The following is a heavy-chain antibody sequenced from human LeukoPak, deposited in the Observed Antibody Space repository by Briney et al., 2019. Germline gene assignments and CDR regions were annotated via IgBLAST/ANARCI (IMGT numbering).Heavy chain of an antibody. D-gene: IGHD5-24*01. CDR1: GFTFSSYS. V-gene: IGHV3-21*01. J-gene: IGHJ4*02. CDR3: ARDAGIDGTDFDY. CDR2: ISSSSSYI. Sequence: GGSLRLSCAASGFTFSSYSMNWVRQAPGKGLEWVSSISSSSSYIYYADSVKGRFTISRDNAKNSLYLQMNSLRVEDTAVYYCARDAGIDGTDFDYWGQGALVTVSS.